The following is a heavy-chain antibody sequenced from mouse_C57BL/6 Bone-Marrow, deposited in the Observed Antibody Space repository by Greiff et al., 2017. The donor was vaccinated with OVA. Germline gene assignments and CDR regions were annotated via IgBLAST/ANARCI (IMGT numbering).Heavy chain of an antibody. CDR3: ARYRYAYFDY. D-gene: IGHD1-1*01. CDR1: GFTFPDYY. J-gene: IGHJ2*01. Sequence: EVMLVESGGGLVQPGGSLSLSCAASGFTFPDYYMSWVRQPPGKALEWLGFIRNKANGYTTDYSASVKGRFTISRDNSQSILYLQMNALGAEDSATYYCARYRYAYFDYWGQGTTLTVSS. V-gene: IGHV7-3*01. CDR2: IRNKANGYTT.